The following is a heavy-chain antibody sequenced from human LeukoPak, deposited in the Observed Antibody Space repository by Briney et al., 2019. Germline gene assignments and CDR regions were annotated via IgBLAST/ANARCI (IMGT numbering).Heavy chain of an antibody. Sequence: MPGESLKISCKVSGYSFTSYCIGWVRQMPGKGLEWMGIIYPGDSGPTYSPSFQGHVTISVDKSINTAYLQWSSLQASDTAMYYCGMSGDRVPLQDDVFDVWGQGTMVTVST. V-gene: IGHV5-51*01. D-gene: IGHD1-26*01. CDR3: GMSGDRVPLQDDVFDV. CDR2: IYPGDSGP. CDR1: GYSFTSYC. J-gene: IGHJ3*01.